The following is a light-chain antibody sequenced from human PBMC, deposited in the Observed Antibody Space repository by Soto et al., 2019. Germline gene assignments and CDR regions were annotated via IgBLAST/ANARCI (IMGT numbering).Light chain of an antibody. V-gene: IGKV3-15*01. Sequence: IVMTQSPATLSVSPGERATLSCRASQSIRNNFLAWYQQKPGQAPRLLIYGVSTRATGIPARFSGSGSGTAFTLSISSLQSEDFALYYCQQHSDWPLSFAGGNKVEI. J-gene: IGKJ4*01. CDR3: QQHSDWPLS. CDR1: QSIRNN. CDR2: GVS.